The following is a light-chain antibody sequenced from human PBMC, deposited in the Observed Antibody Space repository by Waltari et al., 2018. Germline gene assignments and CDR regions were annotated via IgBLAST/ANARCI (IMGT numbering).Light chain of an antibody. CDR2: GSS. V-gene: IGKV3-11*01. CDR3: QQRTNWIT. J-gene: IGKJ5*01. Sequence: EIVLTQSPATLSLSPGERATLSCRASQSVSSYLAWYQHKPGQAPMLLIYGSSNSATGIPARFSGSGSGTDFTLTISSLEPEDFAVYYCQQRTNWITFGQGTRLEIK. CDR1: QSVSSY.